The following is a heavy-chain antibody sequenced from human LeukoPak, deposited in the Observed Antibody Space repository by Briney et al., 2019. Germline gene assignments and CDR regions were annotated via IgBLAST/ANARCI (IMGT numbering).Heavy chain of an antibody. Sequence: PSETLSLTYAVSGYSISSGYYWGWIRQPPGKGLEWIGSIYHSGSTYYNPSLKSRVTISVDTSKNQFSLKLSSVTAADTAVYYCAREGRYSSGWFDPWGQGTLVTVSS. CDR3: AREGRYSSGWFDP. CDR1: GYSISSGYY. CDR2: IYHSGST. D-gene: IGHD3-9*01. V-gene: IGHV4-38-2*02. J-gene: IGHJ5*02.